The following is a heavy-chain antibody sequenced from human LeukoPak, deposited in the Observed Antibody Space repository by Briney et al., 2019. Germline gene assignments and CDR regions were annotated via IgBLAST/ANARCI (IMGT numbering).Heavy chain of an antibody. CDR2: INPNSGDT. J-gene: IGHJ4*02. Sequence: ASVKVSCKASGYTFTSYYIHWVRQAPGQGLEWMGWINPNSGDTNYAQRFQGRVTMTRDASISTAYMQLSRLRSDDTAVYYCATLGYCSSTSCYRDIDYWGQGTLVTVSS. CDR1: GYTFTSYY. D-gene: IGHD2-2*01. V-gene: IGHV1-2*02. CDR3: ATLGYCSSTSCYRDIDY.